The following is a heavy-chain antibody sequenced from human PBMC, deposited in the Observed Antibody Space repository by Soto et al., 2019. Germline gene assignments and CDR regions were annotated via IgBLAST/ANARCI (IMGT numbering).Heavy chain of an antibody. D-gene: IGHD5-12*01. Sequence: VQLVESGGGVVQPGRSLRLSCAASGFTFSSYGMHWVRQAPGKGLEWVSAISGSGGSTYYADSVKGRFTISRDNSKNTLYLQMNSLRAEDTAVYYCAKDPAMVARRYYFDYWGQGTLVTVSS. V-gene: IGHV3-23*04. CDR3: AKDPAMVARRYYFDY. CDR1: GFTFSSYG. J-gene: IGHJ4*02. CDR2: ISGSGGST.